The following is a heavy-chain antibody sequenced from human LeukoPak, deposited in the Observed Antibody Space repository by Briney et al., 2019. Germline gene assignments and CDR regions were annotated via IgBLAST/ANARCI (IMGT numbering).Heavy chain of an antibody. CDR1: GGSISSSNW. CDR2: IYHSGST. J-gene: IGHJ4*02. V-gene: IGHV4-4*02. D-gene: IGHD1-26*01. CDR3: ARYVGGSYGNYFDY. Sequence: SGTLSLTCAVSGGSISSSNWWSWVRQPPGKGLEWIGEIYHSGSTNYNPSLKSRVTISVDKSKNQFSLKLSSVTAADTAVYYCARYVGGSYGNYFDYWGQGTLVTVSS.